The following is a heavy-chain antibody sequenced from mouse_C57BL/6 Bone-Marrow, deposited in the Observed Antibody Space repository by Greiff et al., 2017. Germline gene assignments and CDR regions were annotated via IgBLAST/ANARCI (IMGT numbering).Heavy chain of an antibody. J-gene: IGHJ2*01. CDR2: IYPRDGST. CDR1: GYTFTSYD. V-gene: IGHV1-85*01. D-gene: IGHD1-1*01. CDR3: ARRDSHFYYGSSPFDY. Sequence: VHLVESGPELVKPGASAQLSCKASGYTFTSYDINWVKQRPGQGLEWIGWIYPRDGSTKYNEKFKGKATLTVDTSSSTAYMELHSLTSEDSAVYFCARRDSHFYYGSSPFDYWGQGTTLTVSS.